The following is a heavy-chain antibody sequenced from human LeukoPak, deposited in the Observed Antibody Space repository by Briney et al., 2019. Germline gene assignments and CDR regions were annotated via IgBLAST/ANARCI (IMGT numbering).Heavy chain of an antibody. J-gene: IGHJ6*04. CDR1: GGTFSSYA. CDR2: IIPIFGTA. V-gene: IGHV1-69*06. Sequence: GASVKVSCKASGGTFSSYAISWVRQAPGQGLEWMGGIIPIFGTANYAQKFQGRVTITADKSTSTAYMELSSLRSEDTAVYYCARPRGGVAVAGTLSPEDYYYGMDVWGKGTTVTVSS. CDR3: ARPRGGVAVAGTLSPEDYYYGMDV. D-gene: IGHD6-19*01.